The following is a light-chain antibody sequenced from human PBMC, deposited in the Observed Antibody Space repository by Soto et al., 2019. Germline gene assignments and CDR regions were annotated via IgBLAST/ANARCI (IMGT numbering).Light chain of an antibody. CDR3: QQYNNWPPT. Sequence: EIVMTQSPATLSVSLGERATLSCRASQSVSSSLAWYQQKPGQAPRLIIYGASARATGIPARFSGGGSGTEFTLTISSLQSEDFAVYYCQQYNNWPPTFGQGTKVEIK. V-gene: IGKV3-15*01. CDR1: QSVSSS. J-gene: IGKJ1*01. CDR2: GAS.